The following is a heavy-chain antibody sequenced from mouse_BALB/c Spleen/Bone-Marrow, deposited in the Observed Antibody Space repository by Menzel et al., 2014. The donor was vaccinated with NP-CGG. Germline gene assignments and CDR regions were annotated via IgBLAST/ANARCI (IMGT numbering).Heavy chain of an antibody. V-gene: IGHV7-3*02. CDR3: ARYDGYSDNAMDY. CDR1: GFTFTDYY. D-gene: IGHD2-3*01. J-gene: IGHJ4*01. Sequence: VKLMESGGGLVQPGSSLRLSCATSGFTFTDYYMNWVRQPPGKALEWLGFIRNKANSYTTEFSASVKGRFTISRDNSQSILYLQMNTLRAEDSATYYCARYDGYSDNAMDYWGQGTSVTVSS. CDR2: IRNKANSYTT.